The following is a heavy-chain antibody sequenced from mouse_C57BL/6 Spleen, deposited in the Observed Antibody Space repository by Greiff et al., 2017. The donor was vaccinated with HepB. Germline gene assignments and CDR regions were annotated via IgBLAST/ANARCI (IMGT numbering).Heavy chain of an antibody. CDR2: ISSGGSYT. V-gene: IGHV5-6*01. Sequence: EVKLVESGGDLVKPGGSLKLSCAASGFTFSSYGMSWVRQTPDKRLEWVATISSGGSYTYYPDSVKGRFTISRDNAKNTLYLQMSSMKSEDTAMYCCARHWTAQAEAWFAFWGQGTLVTVSA. D-gene: IGHD3-2*02. CDR3: ARHWTAQAEAWFAF. J-gene: IGHJ3*01. CDR1: GFTFSSYG.